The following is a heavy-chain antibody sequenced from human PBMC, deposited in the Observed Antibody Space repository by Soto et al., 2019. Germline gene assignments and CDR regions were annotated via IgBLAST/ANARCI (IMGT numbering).Heavy chain of an antibody. D-gene: IGHD3-22*01. CDR1: GDTFSIYA. J-gene: IGHJ4*02. CDR3: ATVYHDASGYIYYYFDY. V-gene: IGHV1-69*06. Sequence: SVKVSCKASGDTFSIYAISWVRQAPGEGLEWMGGIIPIFGKPNYAQKFQGRVTITADKSTNTAYMELSSLRSEDTAVYYCATVYHDASGYIYYYFDYWGQGTLVPVSS. CDR2: IIPIFGKP.